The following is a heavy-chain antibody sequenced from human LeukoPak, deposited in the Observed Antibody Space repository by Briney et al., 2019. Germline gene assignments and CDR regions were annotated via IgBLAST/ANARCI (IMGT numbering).Heavy chain of an antibody. CDR1: GGTFSSYA. V-gene: IGHV1-69*05. D-gene: IGHD3-22*01. CDR2: IIPIFGTA. Sequence: ASVKVSCKASGGTFSSYAISWVRQAPGQGLEWMGGIIPIFGTANYAQKFQGRVTITTDESTSTAYMELSSLRSEDTAVYYCARLPHYYDSSGYLDYWGQGTLVTVSS. J-gene: IGHJ4*02. CDR3: ARLPHYYDSSGYLDY.